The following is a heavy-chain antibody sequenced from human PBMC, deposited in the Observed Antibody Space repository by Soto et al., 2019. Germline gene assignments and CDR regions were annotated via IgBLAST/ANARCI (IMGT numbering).Heavy chain of an antibody. CDR1: DSTIRRYA. Sequence: HPGGSLRLSCAASDSTIRRYAMSWVRQAPGKGLEWVSGITGNSARIYYADSVKGRFSIPRDNSKNTLYLQMDTLRAEDTAVYYCAKNGDFDYDAFDVWGQGTVVTVSS. J-gene: IGHJ3*01. D-gene: IGHD3-16*01. CDR2: ITGNSARI. CDR3: AKNGDFDYDAFDV. V-gene: IGHV3-23*01.